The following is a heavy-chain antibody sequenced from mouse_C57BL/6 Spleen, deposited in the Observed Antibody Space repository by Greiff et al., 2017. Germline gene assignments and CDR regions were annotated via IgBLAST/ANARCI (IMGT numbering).Heavy chain of an antibody. V-gene: IGHV1-69*01. D-gene: IGHD1-1*01. CDR1: GYTFTSYW. Sequence: QVQLQQPGAELVMPGASVKLSCKASGYTFTSYWMPWVKQRPGQGLEWIGEIDPSDSYTNYNQKFKGKSTLTVDKSSSTAYMQLSSLTSEDSAVYYCARGYGSSYDAMDYWGQGTSVTVSS. CDR2: IDPSDSYT. CDR3: ARGYGSSYDAMDY. J-gene: IGHJ4*01.